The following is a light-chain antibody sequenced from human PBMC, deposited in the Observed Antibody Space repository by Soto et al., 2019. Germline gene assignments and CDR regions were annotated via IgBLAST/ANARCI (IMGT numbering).Light chain of an antibody. CDR1: QSVSSN. J-gene: IGKJ1*01. CDR3: QQYNNWPPWT. V-gene: IGKV3-15*01. Sequence: EIVMTQSPTTLSVSPGERATLSCRASQSVSSNLARYQQKPGQAPRLLIYGASTRATGIQPRFSGSGSGTEFTRTISSLQSEDFAVYYCQQYNNWPPWTFGQGTKVEIK. CDR2: GAS.